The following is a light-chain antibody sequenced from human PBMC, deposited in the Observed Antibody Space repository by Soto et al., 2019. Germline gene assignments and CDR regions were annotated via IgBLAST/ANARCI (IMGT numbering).Light chain of an antibody. CDR2: DAS. CDR1: QSISSW. V-gene: IGKV1-5*01. CDR3: QQINT. Sequence: DIQMTHSPSTLSASVGDRVTITCRASQSISSWLAWYQQKPGKAPKLLIYDASSLESGVPSRFSGSGSGTEFTLTISSLQPDDFATYYCQQINTFGQGTKVDIK. J-gene: IGKJ1*01.